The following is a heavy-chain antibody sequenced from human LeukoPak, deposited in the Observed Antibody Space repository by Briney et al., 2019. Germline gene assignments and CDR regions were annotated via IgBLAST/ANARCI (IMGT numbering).Heavy chain of an antibody. Sequence: PSETLSLTCAVYGGSFSSYYWSWIRQPPGKGLEWIGYIYYSGSTNYNPSLKSRVTISVDTSKNQFSLKLSSVTAADTAVYYCARDRESGSFNYFDYWGQGTLVTVSS. CDR2: IYYSGST. CDR3: ARDRESGSFNYFDY. D-gene: IGHD1-26*01. V-gene: IGHV4-59*01. J-gene: IGHJ4*02. CDR1: GGSFSSYY.